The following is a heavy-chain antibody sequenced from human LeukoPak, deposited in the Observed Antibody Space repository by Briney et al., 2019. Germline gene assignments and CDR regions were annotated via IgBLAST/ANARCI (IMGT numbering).Heavy chain of an antibody. Sequence: GGSLRLSCEASGFSFSSFWMSWVRQAPGKGPEWVAHIKENGNEQYYAESVKGRFTISRDNSKSSLYLQMNSLRAEDTSVYYCAKAYDFLTGDTSVDYWGQGTLVTVSS. CDR3: AKAYDFLTGDTSVDY. CDR1: GFSFSSFW. D-gene: IGHD3-9*01. J-gene: IGHJ4*02. CDR2: IKENGNEQ. V-gene: IGHV3-7*03.